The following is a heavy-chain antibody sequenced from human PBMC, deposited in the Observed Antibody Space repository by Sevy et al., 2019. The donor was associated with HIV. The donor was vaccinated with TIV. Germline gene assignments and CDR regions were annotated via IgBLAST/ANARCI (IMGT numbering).Heavy chain of an antibody. CDR3: ASQVRRRGFQH. D-gene: IGHD3-10*01. V-gene: IGHV4-39*01. CDR2: IYYSWST. Sequence: SETLSLTCTVSGGSISSSSYYWGWIRQPPGKGLEWIGSIYYSWSTYYNPSLKSRVTISVDTSKNQFSLKLSSVTAADTAVYYCASQVRRRGFQHWGQGTLVTVSS. J-gene: IGHJ1*01. CDR1: GGSISSSSYY.